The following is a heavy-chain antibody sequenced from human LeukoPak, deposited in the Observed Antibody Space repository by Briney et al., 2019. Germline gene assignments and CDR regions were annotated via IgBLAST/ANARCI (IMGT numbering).Heavy chain of an antibody. CDR1: GGTFSSYA. J-gene: IGHJ5*02. Sequence: ASVKVSCKASGGTFSSYAISWVRQAPGQGLEWMGWISAYNGNTNYAQKLQGRVTMTTDTSTSTAYMELRSLRSDDTAVYYCAREGGDYVWGSYRSNWFDPWGQGTLVTVSS. D-gene: IGHD3-16*02. CDR2: ISAYNGNT. V-gene: IGHV1-18*01. CDR3: AREGGDYVWGSYRSNWFDP.